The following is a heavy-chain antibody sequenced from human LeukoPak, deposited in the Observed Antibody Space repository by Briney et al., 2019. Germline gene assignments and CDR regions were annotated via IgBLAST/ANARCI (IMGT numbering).Heavy chain of an antibody. J-gene: IGHJ4*02. Sequence: SETLSLTCTVSGGSISTNYWSRIRQPPGKGLEWIGYIFHTGNTNYNPSLKSRVTISVDTSKNQFSLKLSSVTAADTAVYFCARQIRGAYYYFDSWGQGTLVAVSS. CDR1: GGSISTNY. CDR3: ARQIRGAYYYFDS. V-gene: IGHV4-59*08. D-gene: IGHD3-10*01. CDR2: IFHTGNT.